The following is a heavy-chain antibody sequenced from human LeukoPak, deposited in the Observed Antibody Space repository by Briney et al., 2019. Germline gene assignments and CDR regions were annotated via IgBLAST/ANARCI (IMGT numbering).Heavy chain of an antibody. CDR1: GFTFSSYA. D-gene: IGHD6-19*01. CDR3: ARSRGAGPGAYSDY. Sequence: GGSLRLSCAASGFTFSSYAMHWVRQAPGKGLEWVAVISNDGTKKYYADSVKGRFTVSKDNSKNTLYLQMNSLRAEDTAVYYCARSRGAGPGAYSDYWGQGTLITVSS. V-gene: IGHV3-30*03. J-gene: IGHJ4*02. CDR2: ISNDGTKK.